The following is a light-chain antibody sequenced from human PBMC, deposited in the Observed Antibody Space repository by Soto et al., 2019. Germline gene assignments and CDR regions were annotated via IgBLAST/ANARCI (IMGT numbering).Light chain of an antibody. CDR1: SSDVGGYNS. CDR2: EVS. Sequence: QSALTQPASVSGSPGQSITISCTGTSSDVGGYNSVSWYQHHPGKAPKLMIYEVSSRPSGVSNRFSASKSGNTASLTISGLQAEDEADHYCSSYSSSDTVVFGGGTQLTVL. V-gene: IGLV2-14*01. CDR3: SSYSSSDTVV. J-gene: IGLJ2*01.